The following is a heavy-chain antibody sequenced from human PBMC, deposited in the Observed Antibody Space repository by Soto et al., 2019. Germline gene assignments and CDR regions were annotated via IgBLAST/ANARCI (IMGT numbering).Heavy chain of an antibody. D-gene: IGHD3-22*01. CDR2: VYYTGST. CDR3: ASLLGYYDSSDYPDFDY. CDR1: GGSISGSPYY. J-gene: IGHJ4*02. V-gene: IGHV4-39*01. Sequence: NPSETLSLTCSVSGGSISGSPYYWGWIRQPPGEGLEWIGSVYYTGSTSYKPSLRSRVTVSVDTSKNQFSLKLSSVTAADTAVYYCASLLGYYDSSDYPDFDYWGQGTLVTVSS.